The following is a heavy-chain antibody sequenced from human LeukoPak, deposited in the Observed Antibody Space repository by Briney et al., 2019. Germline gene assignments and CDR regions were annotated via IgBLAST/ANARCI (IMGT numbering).Heavy chain of an antibody. J-gene: IGHJ4*02. CDR2: IYYSGST. V-gene: IGHV4-39*07. Sequence: SETLSLTCTVSGGSISSSSYYWGWIRQPPGKGLEWIGSIYYSGSTYYNPSLKSQVTISVDTSKNQFSLKLSSVTAADTAVYYCARAVAFGGVIVTYFDYWGQGTLVTVSS. D-gene: IGHD3-16*02. CDR3: ARAVAFGGVIVTYFDY. CDR1: GGSISSSSYY.